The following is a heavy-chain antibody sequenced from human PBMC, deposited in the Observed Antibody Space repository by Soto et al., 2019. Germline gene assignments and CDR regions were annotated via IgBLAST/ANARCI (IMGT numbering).Heavy chain of an antibody. CDR2: ISWNSGNI. D-gene: IGHD2-2*01. J-gene: IGHJ3*01. CDR1: GFTFDDYA. CDR3: TKGASTSCSSAFDL. Sequence: EVQLVESGGGLVQPGSSLRLACTASGFTFDDYAMHWVRQAPGKGLEWVSSISWNSGNIVYADSVRGRFTISRDNAKTSLHLQMNSLRAEDTALYYCTKGASTSCSSAFDLWGQGTMVTVSS. V-gene: IGHV3-9*01.